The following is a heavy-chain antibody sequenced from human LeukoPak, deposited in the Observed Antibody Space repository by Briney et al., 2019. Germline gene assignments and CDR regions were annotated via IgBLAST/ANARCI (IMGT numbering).Heavy chain of an antibody. Sequence: PGGSLRLSCAASGFTFSSYSMNWVRQAPGKGLEWVSSISSSSSYIYYADSVKGRFTISRDNAKNSLYLQMNSLRAEDTAVYYCARTTYYYDSSGYSQLDAFDIWGQGTMVTVSS. J-gene: IGHJ3*02. CDR3: ARTTYYYDSSGYSQLDAFDI. V-gene: IGHV3-21*01. D-gene: IGHD3-22*01. CDR1: GFTFSSYS. CDR2: ISSSSSYI.